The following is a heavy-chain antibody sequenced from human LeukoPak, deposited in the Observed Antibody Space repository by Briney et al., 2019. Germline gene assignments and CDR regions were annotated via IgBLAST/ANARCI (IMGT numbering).Heavy chain of an antibody. J-gene: IGHJ4*02. Sequence: SGPTLVKPTQTLTLTCTFSGFSLSASGVGVGWIRQPPGKALEWLALIYWNDDKRYSPSLKSRLTITKDTSKNQVVLTLTNMDPVDTATYYCAHIPYYVSGSYPADWGQGTLVTVSS. D-gene: IGHD3-10*01. CDR3: AHIPYYVSGSYPAD. CDR1: GFSLSASGVG. V-gene: IGHV2-5*01. CDR2: IYWNDDK.